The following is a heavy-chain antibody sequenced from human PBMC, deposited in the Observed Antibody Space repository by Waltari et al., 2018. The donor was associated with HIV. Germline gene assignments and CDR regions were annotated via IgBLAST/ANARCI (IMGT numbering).Heavy chain of an antibody. J-gene: IGHJ6*02. V-gene: IGHV3-21*01. CDR2: ISISSIDI. CDR3: AGQDSSRGNYYYGMDV. D-gene: IGHD3-22*01. CDR1: GFPLGGFS. Sequence: EVQLVESGGGLVKPGGSLGPPCAAPGFPLGGFSLAWVRQAAGEARVCVKCISISSIDISNGELINGRYTINRDNAMHSLYLKINGLRVEDSAMYFCAGQDSSRGNYYYGMDVWGQGTTVTVSS.